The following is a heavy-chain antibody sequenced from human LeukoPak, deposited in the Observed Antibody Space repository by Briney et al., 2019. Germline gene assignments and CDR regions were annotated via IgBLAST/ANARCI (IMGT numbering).Heavy chain of an antibody. CDR3: ARVISSGWYPYYFDY. CDR2: IYTSGST. V-gene: IGHV4-4*07. D-gene: IGHD6-19*01. J-gene: IGHJ4*02. CDR1: GGSISSYY. Sequence: PSETLSLTCTVSGGSISSYYWSWIRQPAGKGLEWIGRIYTSGSTNYNPSLKSRVTMSVDTSKNQFSLKLSSVTAADTAVYYCARVISSGWYPYYFDYWGQGTLVTVSS.